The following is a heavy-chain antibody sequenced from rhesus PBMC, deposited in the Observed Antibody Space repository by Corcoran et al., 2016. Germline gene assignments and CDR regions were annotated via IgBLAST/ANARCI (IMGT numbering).Heavy chain of an antibody. J-gene: IGHJ4*01. CDR1: GASISNFW. CDR3: AGEMVYSGRYYFVY. D-gene: IGHD3-16*01. V-gene: IGHV4-80*01. CDR2: IGGNSGNT. Sequence: QVQLQESGPGLVKPSETLSLTCTVSGASISNFWWSWIRQPPGKGLEGIGEIGGNSGNTNQNSPRKSRVISSRDTSKKQVSLKLSSVTAADTAVYYCAGEMVYSGRYYFVYWGQGVLVTVSS.